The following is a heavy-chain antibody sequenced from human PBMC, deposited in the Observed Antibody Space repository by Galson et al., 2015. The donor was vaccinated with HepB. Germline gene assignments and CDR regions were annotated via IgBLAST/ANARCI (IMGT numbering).Heavy chain of an antibody. V-gene: IGHV1-18*01. CDR2: ISPYNRNI. Sequence: SVKVSCKASGYTFSTYPITWVRQAPGQGLEWMGWISPYNRNIDYAQTLQGRLTMTTDTSTSTAFMELRSLRSDDTAVYYCARGALVVVVGATQNNWFGPWGQGTLVTVSS. J-gene: IGHJ5*02. D-gene: IGHD2-15*01. CDR3: ARGALVVVVGATQNNWFGP. CDR1: GYTFSTYP.